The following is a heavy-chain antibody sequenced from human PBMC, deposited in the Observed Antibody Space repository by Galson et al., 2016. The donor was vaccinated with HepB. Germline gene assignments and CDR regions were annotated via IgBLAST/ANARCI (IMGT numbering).Heavy chain of an antibody. Sequence: SLRLSCAVSGFTFSDYYMSWIRQAPGKGLEWLSYITNSGRDTSYADSVKGRFTIPRDNAQNTLYLEMNSLRAEDTAVYDRARNSRGNYITFDYWGQGTLFTVSS. CDR1: GFTFSDYY. CDR2: ITNSGRDT. D-gene: IGHD3-22*01. J-gene: IGHJ4*02. CDR3: ARNSRGNYITFDY. V-gene: IGHV3-11*01.